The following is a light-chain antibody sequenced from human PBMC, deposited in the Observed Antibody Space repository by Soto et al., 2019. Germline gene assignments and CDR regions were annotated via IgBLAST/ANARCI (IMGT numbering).Light chain of an antibody. V-gene: IGKV1-9*01. CDR2: AAS. CDR3: QQYNSFAWT. J-gene: IGKJ1*01. Sequence: DIQMTQPPSSLSASLGDRVTITCRASQSISRYLDWYHQKPGKAPKLLIYAASNLQSGVPSRFSGSGSGPEFTLTISSLQPDDFGTYYCQQYNSFAWTFGQGTKVDI. CDR1: QSISRY.